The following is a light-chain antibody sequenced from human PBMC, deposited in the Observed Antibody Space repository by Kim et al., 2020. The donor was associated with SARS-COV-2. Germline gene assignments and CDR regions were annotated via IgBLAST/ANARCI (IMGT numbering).Light chain of an antibody. J-gene: IGLJ2*01. Sequence: YELTQPPSVSVSPGQTARITCSGDALPKQYAYWYQQKPGQAPVLVIYKDSERPSGIPERFSGSSSGTTVTLTISGVQAEDEADYYCQSADSSGTYPDIIFGGGTQLTVL. CDR2: KDS. CDR3: QSADSSGTYPDII. V-gene: IGLV3-25*03. CDR1: ALPKQY.